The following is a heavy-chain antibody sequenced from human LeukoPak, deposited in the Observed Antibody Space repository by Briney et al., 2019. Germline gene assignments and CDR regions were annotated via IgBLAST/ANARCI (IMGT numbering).Heavy chain of an antibody. CDR1: GFTFSSYA. Sequence: GGSLRLSCAASGFTFSSYAMSWVRQAPGKGLEWVSAISGSGGSTYYADSVKGRFTISRDNFKNTLYLQMNSLRAEDTAVYYCAKDRYGDYVFDYWGQGALVTVSS. CDR3: AKDRYGDYVFDY. D-gene: IGHD4-17*01. V-gene: IGHV3-23*01. J-gene: IGHJ4*02. CDR2: ISGSGGST.